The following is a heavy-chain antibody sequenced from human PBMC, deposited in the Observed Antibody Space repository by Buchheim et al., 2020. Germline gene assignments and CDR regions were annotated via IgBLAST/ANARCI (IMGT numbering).Heavy chain of an antibody. Sequence: EVQLLESGGGLVQSGGSLRLSCAASGFTFRTYAMSWVRQAPGKGLEWVSAISGSGGSTYYADSVKGRFTISRDNSTNTLYLQMNSLRAEDTAVYYCAKPGAFFYDSSGRYCFDYWGQGTL. CDR2: ISGSGGST. D-gene: IGHD3-22*01. CDR3: AKPGAFFYDSSGRYCFDY. V-gene: IGHV3-23*01. CDR1: GFTFRTYA. J-gene: IGHJ4*02.